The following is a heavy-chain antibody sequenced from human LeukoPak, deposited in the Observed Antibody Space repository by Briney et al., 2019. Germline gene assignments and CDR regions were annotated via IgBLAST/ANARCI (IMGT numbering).Heavy chain of an antibody. Sequence: GGSLRLSCAASGFTFSSYEMNWVRQAPGKGLEWVSYIGSSGGTIYYADSVKGRFTISRDNAKNSLYLQMNSLRAEDTAVYYCARSAAAGGYYMDDWGKGTTVTVSS. CDR1: GFTFSSYE. CDR3: ARSAAAGGYYMDD. V-gene: IGHV3-48*03. CDR2: IGSSGGTI. D-gene: IGHD6-13*01. J-gene: IGHJ6*03.